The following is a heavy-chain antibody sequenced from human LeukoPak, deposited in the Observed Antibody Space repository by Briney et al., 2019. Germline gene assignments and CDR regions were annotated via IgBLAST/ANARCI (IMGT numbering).Heavy chain of an antibody. CDR3: ARGLRTRTFDY. D-gene: IGHD1-14*01. J-gene: IGHJ4*02. Sequence: SETLSLTCSVSGGSISSYYWSWIRQPAGKGLEWIGRIYSSGSTDYNPSLKSRVTISVDTSKNQFSLKLSSVTAADTAVYYCARGLRTRTFDYWGQGTLVTVSS. CDR2: IYSSGST. CDR1: GGSISSYY. V-gene: IGHV4-4*07.